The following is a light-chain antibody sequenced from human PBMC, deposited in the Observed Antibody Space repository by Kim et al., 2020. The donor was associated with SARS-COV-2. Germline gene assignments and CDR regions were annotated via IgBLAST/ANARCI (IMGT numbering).Light chain of an antibody. CDR3: QKYNTAPWT. J-gene: IGKJ1*01. V-gene: IGKV1-27*01. Sequence: GDRVTITCRASQGITNSSAWYQQKPGKVPQLLIYAAFALQSGVPSRFSGSGSGTDFTLTISSLQPEDVATYYCQKYNTAPWTFGQGTKL. CDR2: AAF. CDR1: QGITNS.